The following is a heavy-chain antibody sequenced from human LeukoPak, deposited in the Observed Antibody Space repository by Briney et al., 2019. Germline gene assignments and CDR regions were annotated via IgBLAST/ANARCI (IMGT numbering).Heavy chain of an antibody. CDR3: ARSYCSSTSCYSIIYYYGMDV. CDR1: GFTFSSYG. D-gene: IGHD2-2*01. CDR2: VWYDGSNK. Sequence: PGGSLRLSCAASGFTFSSYGMHWVRQAPGKGLEWVAVVWYDGSNKYYADSVKGRFTISRDNSKNTLYLQMNSLRAEDTAVYYCARSYCSSTSCYSIIYYYGMDVWGEGTTVTVSS. V-gene: IGHV3-33*01. J-gene: IGHJ6*04.